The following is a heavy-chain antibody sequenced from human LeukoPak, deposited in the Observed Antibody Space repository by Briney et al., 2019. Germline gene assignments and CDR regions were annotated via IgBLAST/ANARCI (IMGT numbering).Heavy chain of an antibody. D-gene: IGHD1-20*01. CDR2: IAPDGSYK. V-gene: IGHV3-30*19. Sequence: GGSLRLSCAASGFTFSSDDIHWVRQAPGKGMEWVADIAPDGSYKYYADSLKGRFTISRDNSRNTLYLQMNSLRAEDTAVYYCAKGISGNSFYFDYWGQGTLVTVSS. J-gene: IGHJ4*02. CDR3: AKGISGNSFYFDY. CDR1: GFTFSSDD.